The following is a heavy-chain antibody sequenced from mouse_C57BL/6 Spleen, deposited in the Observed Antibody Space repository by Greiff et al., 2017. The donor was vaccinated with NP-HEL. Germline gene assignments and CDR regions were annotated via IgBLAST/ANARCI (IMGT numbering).Heavy chain of an antibody. CDR3: AREGITTVVEGDFDY. D-gene: IGHD1-1*01. Sequence: VKLMESGAELVKPGASVKISCKASGYAFSSYWMNWVKQRPGKGLEWIGQIYPGDGDTNYNGKFKGKATLTADKSSSTAYMQLSSLTSEDSAVYFCAREGITTVVEGDFDYWGQGTTLTVSS. CDR1: GYAFSSYW. J-gene: IGHJ2*01. CDR2: IYPGDGDT. V-gene: IGHV1-80*01.